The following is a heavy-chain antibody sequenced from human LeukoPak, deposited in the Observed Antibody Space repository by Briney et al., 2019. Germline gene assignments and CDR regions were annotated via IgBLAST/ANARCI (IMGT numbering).Heavy chain of an antibody. CDR3: AKDHLYYYGSGSTLDY. D-gene: IGHD3-10*01. CDR1: GFTFSSYG. J-gene: IGHJ4*02. V-gene: IGHV3-30*02. CDR2: IRYDGSNK. Sequence: GGSLRLSCAASGFTFSSYGMHWVRQAPGKGLEWVAFIRYDGSNKHYADSVKGRFTISRDNSKNTLYLQMNSLRAEDTAVYYCAKDHLYYYGSGSTLDYWGQGTLVTVSS.